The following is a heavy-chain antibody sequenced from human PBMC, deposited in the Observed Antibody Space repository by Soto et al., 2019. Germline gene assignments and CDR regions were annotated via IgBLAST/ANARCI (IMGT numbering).Heavy chain of an antibody. D-gene: IGHD5-18*01. V-gene: IGHV1-46*01. CDR3: ATCADTAMGVCYYYYGMDV. J-gene: IGHJ6*02. CDR1: GYTFTSYY. CDR2: INPSGGST. Sequence: ASVKVSCKASGYTFTSYYMHWVRPHHGKGLEWMGIINPSGGSTSSAQKFQGRVTITRDTSTSTVYMELSSLISEDTAVYYCATCADTAMGVCYYYYGMDVLGQVTTLTVSS.